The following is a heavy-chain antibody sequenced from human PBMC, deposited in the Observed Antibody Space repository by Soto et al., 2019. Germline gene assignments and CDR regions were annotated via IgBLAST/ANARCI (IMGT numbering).Heavy chain of an antibody. Sequence: SETLSLTCAVSGVSISSYYWSWIRQPPGKGLEWIGDIYYSGRTNYNPSLKSRVTISVDTSKNHFSLKLSSVTAADTAVYYCARHTPAISISDHWGQGTLVTVSS. D-gene: IGHD2-15*01. CDR3: ARHTPAISISDH. V-gene: IGHV4-59*01. CDR2: IYYSGRT. CDR1: GVSISSYY. J-gene: IGHJ4*02.